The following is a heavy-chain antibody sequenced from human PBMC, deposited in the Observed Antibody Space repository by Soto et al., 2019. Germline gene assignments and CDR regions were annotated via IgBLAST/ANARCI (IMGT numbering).Heavy chain of an antibody. J-gene: IGHJ4*02. Sequence: QVQLVESGGGLVKPGGSLRLSCAASGFAFSDPYMSWIRQAPGKGLEWISYISSSGSTIYYADSVKGRFTISRDNAKKSLYLQMARLTADDTAVYYCARGGASVTTPFDYWGQGTQVSVSS. D-gene: IGHD4-17*01. CDR2: ISSSGSTI. CDR1: GFAFSDPY. CDR3: ARGGASVTTPFDY. V-gene: IGHV3-11*01.